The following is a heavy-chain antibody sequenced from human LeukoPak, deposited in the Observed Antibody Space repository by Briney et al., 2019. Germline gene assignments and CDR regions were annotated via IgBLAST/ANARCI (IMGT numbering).Heavy chain of an antibody. J-gene: IGHJ4*02. CDR2: IYHSGST. Sequence: SETLSLTCAVSGGSISSGGYSWSWIRQPPGKGLEWIGYIYHSGSTYYNPSLKSRVTISVDTSKNQFSLKLSSVTAADTAVYYCARGVDTASYDYWGQGTLVTVPS. CDR3: ARGVDTASYDY. CDR1: GGSISSGGYS. D-gene: IGHD5-18*01. V-gene: IGHV4-30-2*01.